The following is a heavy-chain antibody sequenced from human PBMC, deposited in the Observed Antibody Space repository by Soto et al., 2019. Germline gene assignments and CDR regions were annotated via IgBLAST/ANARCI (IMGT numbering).Heavy chain of an antibody. V-gene: IGHV1-18*04. CDR3: ARGADDFSSGYYYEY. Sequence: QVQLVQSGAEVKKPGASVTVSCKASGYTFSRHGISWVRQAPGQGLEWMAWSGNTNYAQKFQGRLTLTTNPSTRTXYMELRSLRSDDTAVYYCARGADDFSSGYYYEYWGQGTLVTVSS. CDR2: SGNT. D-gene: IGHD3-3*01. J-gene: IGHJ4*02. CDR1: GYTFSRHG.